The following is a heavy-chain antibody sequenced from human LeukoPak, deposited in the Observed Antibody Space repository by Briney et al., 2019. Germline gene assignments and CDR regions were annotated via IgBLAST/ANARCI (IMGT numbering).Heavy chain of an antibody. V-gene: IGHV3-21*01. CDR1: GFTFSSYS. D-gene: IGHD3-22*01. J-gene: IGHJ3*02. Sequence: PGGSLRLSCAASGFTFSSYSMNWVRQAPGKGLEWVSSISSSSSYIYYADSVKGRFTISRDNAKNSLYLQMNSLRAEDTAVYYCARDRGLGYYYDSETNAFDIWGQGTMVTVSS. CDR3: ARDRGLGYYYDSETNAFDI. CDR2: ISSSSSYI.